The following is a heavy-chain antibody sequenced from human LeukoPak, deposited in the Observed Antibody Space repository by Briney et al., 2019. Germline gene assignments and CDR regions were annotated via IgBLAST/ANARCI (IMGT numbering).Heavy chain of an antibody. V-gene: IGHV4-31*03. Sequence: MASETLSLTCTVSGGSISSGGYYWSWIRQHPGKGLEWIGYIYYSGSTYYNPSLKSRVTISVDTSKNQFSLKLSSVTAADTAVYYCARALNPTYYYGSGSYNDYWGQGTLVTVSS. D-gene: IGHD3-10*01. CDR3: ARALNPTYYYGSGSYNDY. J-gene: IGHJ4*02. CDR2: IYYSGST. CDR1: GGSISSGGYY.